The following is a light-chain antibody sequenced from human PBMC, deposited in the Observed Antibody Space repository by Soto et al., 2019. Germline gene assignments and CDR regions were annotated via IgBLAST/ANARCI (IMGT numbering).Light chain of an antibody. CDR3: QQSYSTPRT. CDR1: QSISSY. J-gene: IGKJ3*01. V-gene: IGKV1-39*01. Sequence: DIQMTQSPSSLSASLGYRFTITCRASQSISSYLNWYQQKPGKAPKLLIYAASSLQSGVPSRFSGSGSGTDFTLTISSLQPEDFATYYCQQSYSTPRTFGPGTKVDIK. CDR2: AAS.